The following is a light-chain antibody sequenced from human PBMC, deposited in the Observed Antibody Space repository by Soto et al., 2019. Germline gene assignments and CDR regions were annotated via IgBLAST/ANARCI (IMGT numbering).Light chain of an antibody. CDR1: SSNIGAGYG. CDR2: DDD. CDR3: KAYDSSLSAYI. V-gene: IGLV1-40*01. Sequence: QSVLTQPPSVSGAPGQRVTISCTGGSSNIGAGYGAQWYQQLPGTAPKLLIYDDDDRPSGVPDRFSGPRSGTSASLALTGLQAEDEADYSCKAYDSSLSAYIFGTGTKVTVL. J-gene: IGLJ1*01.